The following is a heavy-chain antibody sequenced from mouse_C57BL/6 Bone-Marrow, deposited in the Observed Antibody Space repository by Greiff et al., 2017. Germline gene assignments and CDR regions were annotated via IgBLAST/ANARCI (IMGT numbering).Heavy chain of an antibody. CDR3: ARWDTTVVARDAMDD. V-gene: IGHV1-42*01. Sequence: EVQLQESGPELVKPGASVKISCKASGYSFTGYYMNWVKQSPEKSLEWIGEINPSTGGTTYNQKFKAKATLTVDKSSSTAYMQLKGLTSEDSAVYYCARWDTTVVARDAMDDWGQGTTVTVSS. CDR2: INPSTGGT. D-gene: IGHD1-1*01. J-gene: IGHJ4*01. CDR1: GYSFTGYY.